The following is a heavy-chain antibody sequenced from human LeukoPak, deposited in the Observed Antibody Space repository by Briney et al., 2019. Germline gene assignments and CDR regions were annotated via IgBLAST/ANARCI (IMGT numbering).Heavy chain of an antibody. Sequence: GGSLRLSCAASGFTFSKYAMNWVRQAPGKGLECVSAISGSGDSTYHADSVKGRFSISRDNSKNTLYLQMNSLRAEDTAVYYCAKEASDYYYYYGKDVWGQGTTVTVSS. V-gene: IGHV3-23*01. J-gene: IGHJ6*02. CDR1: GFTFSKYA. CDR3: AKEASDYYYYYGKDV. CDR2: ISGSGDST.